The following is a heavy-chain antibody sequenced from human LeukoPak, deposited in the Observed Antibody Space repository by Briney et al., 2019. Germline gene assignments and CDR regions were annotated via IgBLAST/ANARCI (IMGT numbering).Heavy chain of an antibody. Sequence: PSETLSLTCAVYGGSFSGYYWSWIRQPPGKGLEWIGEINHSGSTNYNPSLKSRVTISVDTSKNQFSPKLSSVTAADTAVYYCARGRSGYSRMDVWGQGTTVTVSS. J-gene: IGHJ6*02. V-gene: IGHV4-34*01. CDR2: INHSGST. CDR3: ARGRSGYSRMDV. CDR1: GGSFSGYY. D-gene: IGHD3-22*01.